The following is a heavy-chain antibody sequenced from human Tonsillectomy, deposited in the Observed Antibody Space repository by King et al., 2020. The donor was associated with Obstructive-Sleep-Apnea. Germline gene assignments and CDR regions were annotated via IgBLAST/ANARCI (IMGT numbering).Heavy chain of an antibody. CDR3: ARAHPHYDILTGPWFQH. V-gene: IGHV3-7*01. J-gene: IGHJ1*01. Sequence: VQLVESGGGLVQPGGSLRLSCAASGFTFSSYWMSWVRQAPGKGLEWVANIKQDGSEKYYVDSVKGRFTISRDNAKNSLYLQMNSLRAEDTAVYYCARAHPHYDILTGPWFQHWGQGTLVTVSS. CDR2: IKQDGSEK. CDR1: GFTFSSYW. D-gene: IGHD3-9*01.